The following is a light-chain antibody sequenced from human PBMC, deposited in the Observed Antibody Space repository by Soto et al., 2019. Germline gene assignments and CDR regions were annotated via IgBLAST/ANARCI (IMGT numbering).Light chain of an antibody. V-gene: IGKV1-9*01. J-gene: IGKJ5*01. CDR1: QVISTS. CDR3: QQLFDSPIT. CDR2: AAS. Sequence: IQPTHSPSLLSPSIGEIVTITFRAIQVISTSLAWYQVKPVKAPKLLIYAASTLESGVPSRFSATVSGTEFSLTITSLQPEDFATYYCQQLFDSPITFGQGTRLEIK.